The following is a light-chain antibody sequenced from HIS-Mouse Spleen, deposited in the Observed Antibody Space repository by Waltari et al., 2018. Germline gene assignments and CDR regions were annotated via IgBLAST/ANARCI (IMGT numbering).Light chain of an antibody. V-gene: IGKV1-9*01. Sequence: DIQLTQSRSFLSASVGDRVTITCRVSHGISSYLAWYQQKPGKAPKLLINAASTLQSGVPSRFSGSGSGTEFTLTISSLQPGDFATYYCQQLNSYPPTFGQGTKVEIK. CDR1: HGISSY. J-gene: IGKJ1*01. CDR3: QQLNSYPPT. CDR2: AAS.